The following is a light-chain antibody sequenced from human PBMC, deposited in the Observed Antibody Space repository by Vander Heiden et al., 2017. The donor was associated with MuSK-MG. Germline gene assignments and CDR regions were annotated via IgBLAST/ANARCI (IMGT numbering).Light chain of an antibody. CDR3: QQDDNLPYT. CDR1: QDISNY. J-gene: IGKJ2*01. Sequence: DIQMTPSPSSLSASVGDRVTITCQASQDISNYLNWYQQKPGKAPKLLIYDASNLETGVPSRFSGSGSGTDLTFTISSLQPEDIATYYCQQDDNLPYTFGQGTKMEIK. V-gene: IGKV1-33*01. CDR2: DAS.